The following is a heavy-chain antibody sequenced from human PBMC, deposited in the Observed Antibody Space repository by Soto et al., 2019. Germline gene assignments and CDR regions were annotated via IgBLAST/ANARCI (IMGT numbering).Heavy chain of an antibody. V-gene: IGHV3-30*18. CDR1: GFTFSSYG. Sequence: GGSLRLSCAASGFTFSSYGMHWVRQAPGKGLEWVAVISYDGGNKYYADSVKGRFTISRDNSKNTLYLQMNSLRAEDTAVYYCAKVTGYCSSARCSRDYYYYYGMDVWGQGTTVTVSS. CDR2: ISYDGGNK. J-gene: IGHJ6*02. D-gene: IGHD2-2*01. CDR3: AKVTGYCSSARCSRDYYYYYGMDV.